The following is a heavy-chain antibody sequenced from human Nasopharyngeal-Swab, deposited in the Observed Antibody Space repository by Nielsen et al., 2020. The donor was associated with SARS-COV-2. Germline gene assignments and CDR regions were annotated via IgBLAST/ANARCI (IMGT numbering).Heavy chain of an antibody. J-gene: IGHJ4*02. V-gene: IGHV4-4*02. Sequence: VRQAPGKGLEWIGEIYHSGSTNYNPSLKSRVTISVDKSKNQFSLKLSSVTAADTAVYYCARAGGYCSGGSCRRHYYFDYWGQGTLVTVSS. D-gene: IGHD2-15*01. CDR2: IYHSGST. CDR3: ARAGGYCSGGSCRRHYYFDY.